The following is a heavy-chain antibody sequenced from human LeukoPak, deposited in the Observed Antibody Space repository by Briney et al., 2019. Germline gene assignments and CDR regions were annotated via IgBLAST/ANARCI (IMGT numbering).Heavy chain of an antibody. CDR1: GFTFSSYN. V-gene: IGHV3-48*01. CDR2: ITSSSTI. J-gene: IGHJ3*02. Sequence: GGSLRLSCAASGFTFSSYNMNWVRKAPGKGREWVSFITSSSTIYYADSVKGRFTISRDNSKNTVYLQMSSMSAEDTAVYYCATVRFMVDTVATITDGFDIWGQGTMVTVSS. D-gene: IGHD5-12*01. CDR3: ATVRFMVDTVATITDGFDI.